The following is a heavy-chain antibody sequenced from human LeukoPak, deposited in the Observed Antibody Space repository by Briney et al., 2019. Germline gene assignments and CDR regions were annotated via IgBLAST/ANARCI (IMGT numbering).Heavy chain of an antibody. J-gene: IGHJ4*02. CDR1: GFTFSGSA. CDR2: IRSKANSYAT. CDR3: TKLEMASRLGY. V-gene: IGHV3-73*01. Sequence: GGSLRLSCAASGFTFSGSAMHWVRQASGKGLEWVGRIRSKANSYATAYAASVKGRFTISRDDSKNTAYLQMNSLKTEDTAVYCCTKLEMASRLGYWGQGTLVTVSS. D-gene: IGHD5-24*01.